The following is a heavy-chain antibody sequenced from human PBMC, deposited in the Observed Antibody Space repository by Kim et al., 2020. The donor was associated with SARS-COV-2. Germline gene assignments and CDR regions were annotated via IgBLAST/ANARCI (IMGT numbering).Heavy chain of an antibody. V-gene: IGHV3-23*01. J-gene: IGHJ4*02. D-gene: IGHD6-19*01. Sequence: PGKGRFTIYRANPKNTLYLQMNSLRAEDTAVYYCAKSPLTWASAFDSWGQGTLVTVSS. CDR3: AKSPLTWASAFDS.